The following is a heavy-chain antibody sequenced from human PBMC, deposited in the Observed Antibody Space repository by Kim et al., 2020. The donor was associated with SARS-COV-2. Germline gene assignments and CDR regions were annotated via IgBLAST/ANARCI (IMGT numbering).Heavy chain of an antibody. CDR2: ISSSSSTI. D-gene: IGHD3-9*01. J-gene: IGHJ6*02. Sequence: GGSLRLSCAASGFTFSSYSMNWVRQAPGKGLEWVSYISSSSSTIYYADSVKGRFTISRDNAKNSLYLQMNSLRDEDTAVYYCARELLNYDILTGYPYYYYGMDVWGQGTTVTVSS. CDR1: GFTFSSYS. CDR3: ARELLNYDILTGYPYYYYGMDV. V-gene: IGHV3-48*02.